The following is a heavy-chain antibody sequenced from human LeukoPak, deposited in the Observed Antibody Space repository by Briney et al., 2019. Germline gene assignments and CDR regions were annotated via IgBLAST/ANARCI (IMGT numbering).Heavy chain of an antibody. CDR2: ISGSGGST. CDR3: AKAAHISLLSMVRGVNFDY. D-gene: IGHD3-10*01. J-gene: IGHJ4*02. V-gene: IGHV3-23*01. Sequence: PSETLSLTCAVYGGSFSGYYWSWIRQPPGKGLEWVSAISGSGGSTYYAGSMKGRFTISRDNSKNTLYLQMNSLRAEDTAVYYCAKAAHISLLSMVRGVNFDYWGQGTLVTVSS. CDR1: GGSFSGYY.